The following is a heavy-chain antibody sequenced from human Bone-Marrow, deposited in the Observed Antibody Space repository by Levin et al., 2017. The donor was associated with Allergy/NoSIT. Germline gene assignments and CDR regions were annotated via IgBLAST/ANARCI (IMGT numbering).Heavy chain of an antibody. V-gene: IGHV3-7*01. Sequence: LSLTCAASGFTFSNSIMTWVRQAPGKGLEWVANIYQDGYEIYYADSVRGRFTISRDNARNSLDLQMNSLRADDTALYYCARLRGGNNWGQGALVTVSS. J-gene: IGHJ4*02. D-gene: IGHD3-10*01. CDR3: ARLRGGNN. CDR2: IYQDGYEI. CDR1: GFTFSNSI.